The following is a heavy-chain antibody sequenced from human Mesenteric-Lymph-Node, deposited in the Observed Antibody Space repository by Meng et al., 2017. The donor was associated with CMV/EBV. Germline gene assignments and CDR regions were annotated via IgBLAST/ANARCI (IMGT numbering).Heavy chain of an antibody. V-gene: IGHV4-38-2*02. J-gene: IGHJ4*02. CDR3: ARSRRYCSSTSCSDY. CDR2: IYHSGST. Sequence: SETLSLTCTVSRYSISSGYYWGWIRQPPGKGLEWIGNIYHSGSTYYNPSLKSRVTISVDTSKNQFSLKLSSVTAADTAVYYCARSRRYCSSTSCSDYWGQGTLVTVSS. CDR1: RYSISSGYY. D-gene: IGHD2-2*01.